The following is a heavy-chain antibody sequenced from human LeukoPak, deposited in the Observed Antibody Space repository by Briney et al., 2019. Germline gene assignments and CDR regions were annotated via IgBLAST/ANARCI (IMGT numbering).Heavy chain of an antibody. J-gene: IGHJ6*04. CDR2: INHSGST. D-gene: IGHD6-25*01. Sequence: SETLSLTCAVYGGSFSGYYWSWIRQPPGKGLEWIGEINHSGSTNYNPSLKSRVTIPVDTSKNQFSLKLSSVTAADTAVYYCARQRALGDYYYYYGMDVWAKGPRSPSPQ. V-gene: IGHV4-34*01. CDR3: ARQRALGDYYYYYGMDV. CDR1: GGSFSGYY.